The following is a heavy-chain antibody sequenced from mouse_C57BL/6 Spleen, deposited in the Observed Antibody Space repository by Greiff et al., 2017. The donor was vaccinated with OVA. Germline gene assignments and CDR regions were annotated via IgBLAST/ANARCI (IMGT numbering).Heavy chain of an antibody. D-gene: IGHD2-3*01. Sequence: QVQLQQSGPELVKPGASVKISCKASGYAFSSSWMNWVKQRPGKGLEWIGRIYPGDGDTNYNGKFKGKATLTADKSSSTAYMQLSSLTSEDSAVYFCATVEGDGYYPYWYFDVWGTGTTVTVSS. V-gene: IGHV1-82*01. CDR1: GYAFSSSW. CDR3: ATVEGDGYYPYWYFDV. CDR2: IYPGDGDT. J-gene: IGHJ1*03.